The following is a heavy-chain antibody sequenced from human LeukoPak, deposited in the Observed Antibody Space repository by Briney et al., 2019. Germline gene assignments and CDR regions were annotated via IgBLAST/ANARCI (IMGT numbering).Heavy chain of an antibody. CDR1: GGTFNNYA. J-gene: IGHJ4*02. CDR2: IIPIFDTA. D-gene: IGHD4-17*01. CDR3: ARAVQVTTGGLFDY. Sequence: ASVKVSCKASGGTFNNYAISWVRQAPGQGLEWMGGIIPIFDTANYAQKFQGRVTITADKSTSTVYMELSSLRSEDTAVYYCARAVQVTTGGLFDYWGQGTLVTVSS. V-gene: IGHV1-69*06.